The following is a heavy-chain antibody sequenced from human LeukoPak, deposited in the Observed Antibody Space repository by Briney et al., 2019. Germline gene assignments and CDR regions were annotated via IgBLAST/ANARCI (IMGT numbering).Heavy chain of an antibody. CDR3: ARDPPSTMDICYFDY. J-gene: IGHJ4*02. Sequence: GGSLRLSCATSGFTFSSYWMSWVRQAPGKGLEWVANIKQDGSEKNYVDSVKGRFTISRDNAKNSLYLQMNSLRAEDTAVYYCARDPPSTMDICYFDYWGQGTLVTVSS. V-gene: IGHV3-7*01. CDR1: GFTFSSYW. D-gene: IGHD3-10*01. CDR2: IKQDGSEK.